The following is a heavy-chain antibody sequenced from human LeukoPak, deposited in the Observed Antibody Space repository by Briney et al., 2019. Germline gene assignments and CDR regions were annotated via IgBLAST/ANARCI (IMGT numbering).Heavy chain of an antibody. CDR2: ISAYNGNT. Sequence: ASVKVSCKASGGTFSSYGISWVRQAPGQGLEWMGWISAYNGNTNYAQKLQGRVTMTTDTSTSTAYMEVRRLRSDDTAVYYCARDRRTYYYGPGSYFDYWGQGTLVTVSS. CDR1: GGTFSSYG. V-gene: IGHV1-18*01. CDR3: ARDRRTYYYGPGSYFDY. D-gene: IGHD3-10*01. J-gene: IGHJ4*02.